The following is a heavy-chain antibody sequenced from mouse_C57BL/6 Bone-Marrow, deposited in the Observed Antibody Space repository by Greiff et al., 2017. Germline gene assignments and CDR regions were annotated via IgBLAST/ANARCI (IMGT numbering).Heavy chain of an antibody. D-gene: IGHD1-1*01. CDR2: IYPRDGST. CDR1: GYTFTSYD. CDR3: ARRGYNYGSSYAMDY. V-gene: IGHV1-85*01. Sequence: VQLQQSGPELVKPGASVKLSCKASGYTFTSYDINWVKQRPGQGLEWIGWIYPRDGSTKYNEKFKGKATLTVDTSSSTAYMELHSLTSEDSAVYFCARRGYNYGSSYAMDYWGQGTSVTVSS. J-gene: IGHJ4*01.